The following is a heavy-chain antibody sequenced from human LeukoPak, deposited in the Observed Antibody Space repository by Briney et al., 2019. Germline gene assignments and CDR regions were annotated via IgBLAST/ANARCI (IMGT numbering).Heavy chain of an antibody. D-gene: IGHD2-2*01. J-gene: IGHJ4*02. V-gene: IGHV1-8*02. CDR1: GYPFTSYF. CDR2: MSPNSGDT. CDR3: ARGYCSSTSCFYYFDY. Sequence: ASVKVSCKASGYPFTSYFMHWVRQAPGQGLEWMGWMSPNSGDTGYAQKFQGRVTMTRNTSISTAYMELSSLRSDDTAVYYCARGYCSSTSCFYYFDYWGQGTLVTVSS.